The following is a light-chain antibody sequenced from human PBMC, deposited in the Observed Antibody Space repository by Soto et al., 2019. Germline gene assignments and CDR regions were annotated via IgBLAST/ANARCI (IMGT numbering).Light chain of an antibody. CDR2: EVS. V-gene: IGLV2-14*01. Sequence: QSALTQPASVSGSPGQSFTISCTGTSSDVGGYNYVSWYQQHPGKAPKLMIYEVSNRPSGVSNRFSGSKSGNTASLTISGLQAEDEADYYCSSFRSGSTLFGTGTKLTVL. CDR3: SSFRSGSTL. J-gene: IGLJ1*01. CDR1: SSDVGGYNY.